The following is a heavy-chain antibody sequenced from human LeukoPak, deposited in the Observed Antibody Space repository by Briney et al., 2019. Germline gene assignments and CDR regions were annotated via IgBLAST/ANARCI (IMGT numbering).Heavy chain of an antibody. V-gene: IGHV4-31*03. CDR1: GVSISSGGYY. CDR3: ARARDWDYTFDY. CDR2: IYYSVST. Sequence: PSQTLSLTCTVSGVSISSGGYYWGWIRQHPGKGLEWVVYIYYSVSTYYNPSLKSRVTISVDTSKNQFSLKLSSVTAADTAVYYCARARDWDYTFDYWGQGTLVTVSS. J-gene: IGHJ4*02. D-gene: IGHD1-7*01.